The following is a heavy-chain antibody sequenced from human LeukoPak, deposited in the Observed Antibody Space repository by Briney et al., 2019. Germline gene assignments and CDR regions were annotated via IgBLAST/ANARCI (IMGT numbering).Heavy chain of an antibody. J-gene: IGHJ4*02. CDR3: ASGEYRSSSGWFGGEDY. CDR2: ISSSSSTI. Sequence: GGSLRLSCAASGFTFSSYSMNWVRQAPGKGLGWVSYISSSSSTIYYADSVKGRFTISRDNAKNSLYLQMNSLRDEDTAVYYCASGEYRSSSGWFGGEDYWGQGTLVTVSS. V-gene: IGHV3-48*02. D-gene: IGHD6-19*01. CDR1: GFTFSSYS.